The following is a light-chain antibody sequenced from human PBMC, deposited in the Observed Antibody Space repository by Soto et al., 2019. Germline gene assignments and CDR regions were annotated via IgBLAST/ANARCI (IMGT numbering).Light chain of an antibody. V-gene: IGLV1-40*01. CDR2: GNS. CDR3: QSYDSSLSGVV. CDR1: SSNIGAGYD. Sequence: QSVLTQPPSVSGAPGQRVTISCTGSSSNIGAGYDVHWYQQLPGTAPKLLIYGNSNRPSGVPDRFSCSKSDTSASLAITGLRAEDAADYYCQSYDSSLSGVVFGGGTKVTVL. J-gene: IGLJ2*01.